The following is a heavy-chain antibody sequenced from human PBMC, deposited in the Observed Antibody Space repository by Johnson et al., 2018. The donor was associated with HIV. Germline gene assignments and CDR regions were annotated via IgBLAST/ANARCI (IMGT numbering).Heavy chain of an antibody. V-gene: IGHV3-66*01. CDR2: IYSGGST. D-gene: IGHD1-14*01. CDR3: ARSRQVGTPDAFDI. J-gene: IGHJ3*02. Sequence: VQLVESGGGLVQPGGSLRLSCAAFGFTVSSNYMSWVRQAPGKGLEWVSVIYSGGSTYYADSVKGRFIISRDNSKHTLYLQINSLRADDTAVYYCARSRQVGTPDAFDIWGQGTMVTVSS. CDR1: GFTVSSNY.